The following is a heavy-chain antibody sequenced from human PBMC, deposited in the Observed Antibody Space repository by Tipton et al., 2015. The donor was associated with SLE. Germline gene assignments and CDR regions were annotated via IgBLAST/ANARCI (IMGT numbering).Heavy chain of an antibody. V-gene: IGHV4-39*07. CDR1: GGSISRSNYY. Sequence: TLFLTCTVSGGSISRSNYYLAWIRQPPGKGLEWIGSMFYSGSTYYNPSLKSRVTFSIDTSTNQFSLQLTSVTAADTAVYYCATEVRFGVVIYFEHWGQGTLVTVPS. D-gene: IGHD3-3*01. CDR2: MFYSGST. CDR3: ATEVRFGVVIYFEH. J-gene: IGHJ4*02.